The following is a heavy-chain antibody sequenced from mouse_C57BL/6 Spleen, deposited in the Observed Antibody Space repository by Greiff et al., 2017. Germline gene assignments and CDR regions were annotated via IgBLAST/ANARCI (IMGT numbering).Heavy chain of an antibody. V-gene: IGHV1-26*01. CDR2: INPNNGGT. J-gene: IGHJ2*01. CDR3: AMYDYPDY. Sequence: EVQLQQSGPELVKPGASVKISCKASGYTFTDYYMNWVKQSHGKSLEWIGDINPNNGGTSYNQKFKGKATLTVDKSSSTAYMQLRSLTSEDSAVYYCAMYDYPDYWSQGTTLTVTA. CDR1: GYTFTDYY. D-gene: IGHD2-4*01.